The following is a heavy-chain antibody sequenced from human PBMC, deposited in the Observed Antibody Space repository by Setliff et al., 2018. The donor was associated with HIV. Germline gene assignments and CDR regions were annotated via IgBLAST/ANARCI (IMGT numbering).Heavy chain of an antibody. Sequence: ASVKVSCKASGYTFTKYGLSWVRQAPGQGLEWMGWINTHNGNTNSAQKFQGRVTMTTDTSTSTAYMELRNLRSDDTAVYYCARDWLPRVLRYWGQGTLVTVSS. CDR1: GYTFTKYG. J-gene: IGHJ4*02. CDR3: ARDWLPRVLRY. CDR2: INTHNGNT. D-gene: IGHD5-12*01. V-gene: IGHV1-18*01.